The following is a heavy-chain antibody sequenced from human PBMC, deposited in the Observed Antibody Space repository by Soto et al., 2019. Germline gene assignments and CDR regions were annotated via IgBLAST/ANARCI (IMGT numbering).Heavy chain of an antibody. J-gene: IGHJ6*02. CDR2: IIPIFGTA. CDR3: AGQRRTTVTTDYSDYGTDV. V-gene: IGHV1-69*06. D-gene: IGHD4-17*01. Sequence: SVKVSCKASGCTFSSYAISWVRQAPGQGLEWMGGIIPIFGTANYAQKFQGRVTITADKSTSTAYMELSSLRSEDTAVYYCAGQRRTTVTTDYSDYGTDVWGQGTTVTVSS. CDR1: GCTFSSYA.